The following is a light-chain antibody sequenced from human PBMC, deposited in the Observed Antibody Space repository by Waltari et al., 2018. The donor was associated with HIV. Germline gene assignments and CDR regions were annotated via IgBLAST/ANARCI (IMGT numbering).Light chain of an antibody. J-gene: IGLJ3*02. CDR3: QVWDSSRDWV. V-gene: IGLV3-21*02. CDR2: DDS. Sequence: SNVLTQPPSVSVAPGQTARITCGGNNTGSNSVHWYQQRPGQAPVVVVFDDSDRPSGIPERFAGSNSGNTATLTISRVEAGDEVDYYCQVWDSSRDWVFGGGTKLTVL. CDR1: NTGSNS.